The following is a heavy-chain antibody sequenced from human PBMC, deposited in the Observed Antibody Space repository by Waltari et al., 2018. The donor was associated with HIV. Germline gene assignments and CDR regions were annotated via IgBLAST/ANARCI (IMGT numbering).Heavy chain of an antibody. CDR3: ARVYGYSGSYPGAPDDY. J-gene: IGHJ4*02. D-gene: IGHD1-26*01. Sequence: QVQLQESGPGLVKPSETLSLTCAVSGYSISSGYYWGWIRQPPGKGLEWIGSIYHSGSTYYNPSLKSRVTISVDTSKNQFSLKLISVTAADTAVYYCARVYGYSGSYPGAPDDYWGQGTLVTVSS. V-gene: IGHV4-38-2*01. CDR2: IYHSGST. CDR1: GYSISSGYY.